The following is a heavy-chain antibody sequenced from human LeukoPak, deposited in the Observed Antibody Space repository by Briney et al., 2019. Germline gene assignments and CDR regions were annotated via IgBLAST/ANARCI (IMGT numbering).Heavy chain of an antibody. CDR2: IKQDGSEK. J-gene: IGHJ4*02. D-gene: IGHD6-19*01. Sequence: GGSLRLSSAASGFTFSSYWVSSVREAPGPGRGGVANIKQDGSEKYYVASVKCRFTISRDNAKISLYLQMNSLRAEDTAVYYCARDYSAVAEGYWDQGTLVTVSS. V-gene: IGHV3-7*01. CDR1: GFTFSSYW. CDR3: ARDYSAVAEGY.